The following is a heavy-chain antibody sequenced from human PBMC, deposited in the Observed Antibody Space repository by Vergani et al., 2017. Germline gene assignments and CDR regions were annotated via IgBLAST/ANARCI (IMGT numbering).Heavy chain of an antibody. CDR1: GYTFSAYY. CDR2: INPNSGGT. Sequence: QVQLVQSGAEVKKPGASVKVSCKTSGYTFSAYYINWVRQAPGQGPEWMGWINPNSGGTNYAQKFQGRVTMTRDTSISTAYLELSNLRSDDTAVFYCARRYYDSSGHYYLYFHHGGQGTLVTVSS. CDR3: ARRYYDSSGHYYLYFHH. V-gene: IGHV1-2*02. J-gene: IGHJ1*01. D-gene: IGHD3-22*01.